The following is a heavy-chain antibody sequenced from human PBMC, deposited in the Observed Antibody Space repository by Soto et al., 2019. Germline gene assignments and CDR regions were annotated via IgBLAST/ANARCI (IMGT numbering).Heavy chain of an antibody. Sequence: SETLSLTCTGSGGSISSDSYYWGWIRQSPEKGLEWIASISYSGSTYYNPTLKSRLIISVDTSKNQLSLKISSVTAADTSVYYCARIVVIPASPDYYNYYGVYVWGQRTTVPVSS. V-gene: IGHV4-39*01. CDR1: GGSISSDSYY. J-gene: IGHJ6*02. CDR2: ISYSGST. D-gene: IGHD2-2*01. CDR3: ARIVVIPASPDYYNYYGVYV.